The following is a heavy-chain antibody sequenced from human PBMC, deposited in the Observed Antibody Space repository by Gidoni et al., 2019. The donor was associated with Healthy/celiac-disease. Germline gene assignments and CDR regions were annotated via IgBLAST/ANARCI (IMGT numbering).Heavy chain of an antibody. CDR1: GFTFSSYA. V-gene: IGHV3-30-3*01. J-gene: IGHJ4*02. CDR3: ARDLVPEYSSSSGGWTHGY. CDR2: ISYDGSNK. Sequence: QVQLVESGGGGVQPGRSLRLSCAASGFTFSSYAMHWVRQAPGKGLGWVAVISYDGSNKYYADSVKGRFTISRDNSKNTLYLQMNSLRAEDTAVYYCARDLVPEYSSSSGGWTHGYWGQGTLVTVSS. D-gene: IGHD6-6*01.